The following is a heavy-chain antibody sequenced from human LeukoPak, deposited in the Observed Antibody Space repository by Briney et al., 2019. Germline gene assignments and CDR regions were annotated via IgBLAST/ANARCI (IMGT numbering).Heavy chain of an antibody. D-gene: IGHD1-26*01. Sequence: GGSLRLSCAASGFTFSSYAMSWVRDARGKGLVWVSNISGSGGSTYYADSVKGRFTISRDNSKNQLSLQMNSLTAEDTAVYYCAKGIVGSKGKSGYFDYWGQGTLVTVSS. CDR1: GFTFSSYA. CDR3: AKGIVGSKGKSGYFDY. J-gene: IGHJ4*02. CDR2: ISGSGGST. V-gene: IGHV3-23*01.